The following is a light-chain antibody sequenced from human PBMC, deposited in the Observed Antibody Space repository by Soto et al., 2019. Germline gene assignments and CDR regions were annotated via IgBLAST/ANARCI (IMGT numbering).Light chain of an antibody. CDR2: WAS. V-gene: IGKV4-1*01. Sequence: DIVMTQSPDSLAVSLGERATINRKSSQTVLYSSNNKNFLAWYQQKPGQPPKLLIYWASTRESGVPDRFSGSGSETDFSLTISSLQAEDVAVYYCQQYYTTPRTFGQGTKVEIK. CDR1: QTVLYSSNNKNF. CDR3: QQYYTTPRT. J-gene: IGKJ1*01.